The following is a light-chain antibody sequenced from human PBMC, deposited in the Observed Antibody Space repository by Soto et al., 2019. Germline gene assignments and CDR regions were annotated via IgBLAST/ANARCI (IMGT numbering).Light chain of an antibody. Sequence: QSALTQPASVSGSPGQSITISCTGTSSDVGGYNYVSWYQQHPGKAPKLMIYEVSNRPSGVSNRFSGPKSGNTASLTISGLQAEDEADYYCSSYTSSSPWVFGTGTKVTVL. CDR2: EVS. V-gene: IGLV2-14*01. CDR1: SSDVGGYNY. J-gene: IGLJ1*01. CDR3: SSYTSSSPWV.